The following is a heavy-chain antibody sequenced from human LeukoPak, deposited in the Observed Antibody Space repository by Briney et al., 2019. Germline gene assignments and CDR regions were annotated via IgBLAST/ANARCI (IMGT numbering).Heavy chain of an antibody. CDR2: ISAYNGNT. CDR3: ARDVGRSYDLDY. V-gene: IGHV1-18*01. D-gene: IGHD3-16*01. J-gene: IGHJ4*02. Sequence: ASVEVSCKASGYTFTSYGISWVRQAPGQGREWMGWISAYNGNTDYAQSLQGRATMTIDTSTSTVYMELRSLRSDDSAVYYCARDVGRSYDLDYWGQGTLVTVSS. CDR1: GYTFTSYG.